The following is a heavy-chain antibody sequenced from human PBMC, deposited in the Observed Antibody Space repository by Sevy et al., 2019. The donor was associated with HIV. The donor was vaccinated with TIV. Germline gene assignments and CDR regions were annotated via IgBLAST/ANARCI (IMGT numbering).Heavy chain of an antibody. V-gene: IGHV3-7*01. Sequence: GGFLRLSCAASEFTFSDFWMGWVRQAPGKGLEWMANIKRDGSDKYYLDSVKGRFIISRDNAKNLLFLEMNNLRAEDTALYYCPRAKGWRDVFDIWGQGTMVTVSS. J-gene: IGHJ3*02. CDR1: EFTFSDFW. CDR3: PRAKGWRDVFDI. CDR2: IKRDGSDK.